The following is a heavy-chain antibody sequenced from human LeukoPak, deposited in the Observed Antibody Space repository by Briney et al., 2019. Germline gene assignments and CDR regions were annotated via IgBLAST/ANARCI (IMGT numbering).Heavy chain of an antibody. V-gene: IGHV3-7*01. CDR1: GFTFRTYW. J-gene: IGHJ4*02. D-gene: IGHD3-16*01. Sequence: GGSLRLSCAASGFTFRTYWMTWVRQAPGKGLEWVANMNQDGGEIYYVDSVKGRFTISRDNAKNSLFLQMNSPRAEDMAVYYCARDTFGVFDYWGQGTLVTVSS. CDR2: MNQDGGEI. CDR3: ARDTFGVFDY.